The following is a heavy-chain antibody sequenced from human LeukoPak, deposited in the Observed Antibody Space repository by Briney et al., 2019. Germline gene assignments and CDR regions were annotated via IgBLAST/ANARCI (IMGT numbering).Heavy chain of an antibody. CDR1: GFSFSNYA. CDR3: ARGGLFAYYFDY. CDR2: IGGSGSSA. V-gene: IGHV3-23*01. D-gene: IGHD3-10*02. J-gene: IGHJ4*02. Sequence: PGGSLRLSCAASGFSFSNYAMSWVRQAPGKGLECVSAIGGSGSSAYYADSVEGRFTISRDNAKNTVYLEINSLRAEDTAVYYCARGGLFAYYFDYWGQGTLVTVSS.